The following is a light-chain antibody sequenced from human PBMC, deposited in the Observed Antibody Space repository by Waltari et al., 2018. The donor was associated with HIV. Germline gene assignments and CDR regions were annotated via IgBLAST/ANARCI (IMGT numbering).Light chain of an antibody. V-gene: IGKV1-8*01. CDR1: QGVGTY. J-gene: IGKJ1*01. CDR2: DSS. CDR3: QQYYNFPST. Sequence: AIRITQSPSSFSASTGDRVTITCRASQGVGTYLAWYQQEPGKAPKLLISDSSTLQSGVPARFSGNGSGTDFALTITCLQSEDFAIYYCQQYYNFPSTFGQGTKVEI.